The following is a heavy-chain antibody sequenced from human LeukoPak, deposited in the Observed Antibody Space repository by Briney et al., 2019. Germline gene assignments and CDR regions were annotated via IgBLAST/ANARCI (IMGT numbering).Heavy chain of an antibody. Sequence: ASVKVSCKASGYTFTSYGISWVRQAPGQGLEWMGWISAYNGNTNYAQKLQGRVTMTTDTSTSTAYMELRSLRPDDTAVYYCAREPRYSGSYYPFDYWGQGTLVTVSS. J-gene: IGHJ4*02. D-gene: IGHD1-26*01. CDR1: GYTFTSYG. CDR3: AREPRYSGSYYPFDY. V-gene: IGHV1-18*01. CDR2: ISAYNGNT.